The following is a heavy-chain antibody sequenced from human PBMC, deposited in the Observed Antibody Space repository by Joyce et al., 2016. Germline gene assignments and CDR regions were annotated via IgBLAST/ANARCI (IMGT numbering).Heavy chain of an antibody. CDR2: LSSSSSYI. D-gene: IGHD2-8*01. Sequence: EVQLVESGGGLVKPGGSLRLSCAASGFTFSSYSMSWVRQAPGKGLEWVSSLSSSSSYIKYTDSVKGRFTISRDNAKNSLYQKMNSLRVEDTAVYYCARSSYTNGIFDYWGQGTLVTVSS. J-gene: IGHJ4*02. CDR3: ARSSYTNGIFDY. V-gene: IGHV3-21*01. CDR1: GFTFSSYS.